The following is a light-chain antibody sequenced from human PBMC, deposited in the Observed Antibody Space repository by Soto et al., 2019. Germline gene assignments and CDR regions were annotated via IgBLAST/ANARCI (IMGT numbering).Light chain of an antibody. V-gene: IGKV3-20*01. Sequence: DIVLTQSPGTLSLSPGERATLSCRASQSVSSSYLAWYQQKPGQAPRLLIYGTSSRATGIPDRFSGSGSGTDFTITISRLQPDDFAVYYCQQYGYSHTFGPGTKVDLK. CDR1: QSVSSSY. J-gene: IGKJ3*01. CDR3: QQYGYSHT. CDR2: GTS.